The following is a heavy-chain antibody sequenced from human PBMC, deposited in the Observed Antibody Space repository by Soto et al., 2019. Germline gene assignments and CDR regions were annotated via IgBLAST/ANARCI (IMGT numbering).Heavy chain of an antibody. J-gene: IGHJ6*02. CDR3: AREFYVGSSRYLYYYGMDV. D-gene: IGHD6-13*01. V-gene: IGHV3-30-3*01. CDR2: ISYDGSNK. Sequence: QVQLVESGGGVVQPGRSLRLSCAASGFTFSSYAMHWVRQAPGKGLEWVAVISYDGSNKYYADSVKGRLNISRDNSKNTLYLQMKSLRAEDTAVYYCAREFYVGSSRYLYYYGMDVWGQGTTVTVS. CDR1: GFTFSSYA.